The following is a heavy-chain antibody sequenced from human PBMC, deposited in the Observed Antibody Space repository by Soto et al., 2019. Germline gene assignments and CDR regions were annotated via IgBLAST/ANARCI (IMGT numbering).Heavy chain of an antibody. CDR1: GGSMNSGGYC. CDR2: ISYGGTT. J-gene: IGHJ4*02. D-gene: IGHD2-15*01. Sequence: QVQLQESGPGLVKPSQTLSLTCTVSGGSMNSGGYCWSWIRQHPGEGLEWIGCISYGGTTSYNPSRKRRVIISGATSKNQCSLKLTSVTAADTAVYYCSRGILVWGQGTLITVSS. V-gene: IGHV4-31*03. CDR3: SRGILV.